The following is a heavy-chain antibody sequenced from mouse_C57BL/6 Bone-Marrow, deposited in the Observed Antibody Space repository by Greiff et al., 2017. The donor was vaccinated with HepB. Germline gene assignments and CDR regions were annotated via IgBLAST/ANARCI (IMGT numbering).Heavy chain of an antibody. V-gene: IGHV10-1*01. CDR1: GFSFNTYA. Sequence: EVKLVESGGGLVQPTGSLKFSCAASGFSFNTYAMNWVRQAPGKGLEWVARIRSKSNNYATYYADSMKVRFTISRDDSESILYLQINNLKTEDTAMCYCVRQRICYFDVWGTGTTVTVSS. J-gene: IGHJ1*03. CDR2: IRSKSNNYAT. CDR3: VRQRICYFDV.